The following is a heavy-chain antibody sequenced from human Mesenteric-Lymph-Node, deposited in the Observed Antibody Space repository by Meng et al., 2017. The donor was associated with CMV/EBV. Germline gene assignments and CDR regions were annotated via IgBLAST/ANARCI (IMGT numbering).Heavy chain of an antibody. CDR2: IYSGGSST. CDR1: GFTFSSYA. D-gene: IGHD1-14*01. J-gene: IGHJ4*02. V-gene: IGHV3-23*03. Sequence: SCAASGFTFSSYAMSWVRQAPGKGLEWVSVIYSGGSSTYYADSVKGRFTISRDNSKNTLYLQMNSLRAEDTAVYYCAKDEGGTPYYFDYWGQGTLVTVSS. CDR3: AKDEGGTPYYFDY.